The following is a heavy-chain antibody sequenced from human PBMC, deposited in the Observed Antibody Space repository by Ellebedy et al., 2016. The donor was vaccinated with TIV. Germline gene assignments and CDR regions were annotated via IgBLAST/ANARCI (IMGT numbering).Heavy chain of an antibody. CDR1: GGTFSSYA. J-gene: IGHJ6*02. Sequence: SVKVSXXASGGTFSSYAISWVRQAPGQGLEWMGGIIPIFGTANYAQKFQGRVTITADKSTSTAYMELSSLRSEDTAVYYCVGRVDTARDYYYGMDVWGQGTTVTVSS. CDR3: VGRVDTARDYYYGMDV. D-gene: IGHD5-18*01. CDR2: IIPIFGTA. V-gene: IGHV1-69*06.